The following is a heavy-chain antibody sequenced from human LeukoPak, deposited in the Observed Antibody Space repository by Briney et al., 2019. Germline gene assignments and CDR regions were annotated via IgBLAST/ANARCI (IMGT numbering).Heavy chain of an antibody. J-gene: IGHJ4*02. CDR1: GFTFSSYA. Sequence: GGSLRLSCAASGFTFSSYAMHWVRQAPGKGLEWVAVISYDGSNEYYADSVKGRFTISRDNAKNSLYLQMNSLRAEDTAVYYCASAFSGGLWGQGTLVTVSS. CDR2: ISYDGSNE. CDR3: ASAFSGGL. V-gene: IGHV3-30-3*01. D-gene: IGHD2-15*01.